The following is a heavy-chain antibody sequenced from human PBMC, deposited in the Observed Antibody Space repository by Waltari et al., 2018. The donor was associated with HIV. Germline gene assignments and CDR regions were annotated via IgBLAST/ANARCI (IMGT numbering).Heavy chain of an antibody. CDR2: IYSSGNT. Sequence: QVQLQESGPGLVKRSQTLSLTCTVSGGSISNGSYYWNWIRQPAGKGLEWIGRIYSSGNTNYNPSLKSRVTISVDTSKNQFSLKLSSVTAADTAVYYCARGRFEGYILYYYYGMDVWGQGTTVSVSS. CDR1: GGSISNGSYY. CDR3: ARGRFEGYILYYYYGMDV. J-gene: IGHJ6*02. D-gene: IGHD5-12*01. V-gene: IGHV4-61*02.